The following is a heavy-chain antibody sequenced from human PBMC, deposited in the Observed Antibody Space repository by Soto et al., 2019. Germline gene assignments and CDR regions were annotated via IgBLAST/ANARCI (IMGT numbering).Heavy chain of an antibody. D-gene: IGHD2-15*01. Sequence: SETLSLTCAVSSGSISSSNWWSWVRQPPGKGLEWIGEIYHSGSTNYNPSLKSRVTISVDKSKNQFSLKLSSVTAADTAVYYCARWGGSCYPRSVCYYYYMDVWGKGTTVTVSS. V-gene: IGHV4-4*02. CDR1: SGSISSSNW. CDR3: ARWGGSCYPRSVCYYYYMDV. J-gene: IGHJ6*03. CDR2: IYHSGST.